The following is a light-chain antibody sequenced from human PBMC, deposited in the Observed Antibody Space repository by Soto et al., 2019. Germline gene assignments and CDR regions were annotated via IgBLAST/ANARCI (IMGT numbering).Light chain of an antibody. Sequence: QSVLTQPPSVSGAPGQRVTISCTGSSSNIGAGYDVHWYQQLPGTAPKLLIYGNSNRPSGVPDRFSGSKSGTSASLAITGLQAEDEADYFCQSYDSGRSGYVVFGGGTKVTVL. J-gene: IGLJ2*01. CDR1: SSNIGAGYD. V-gene: IGLV1-40*01. CDR2: GNS. CDR3: QSYDSGRSGYVV.